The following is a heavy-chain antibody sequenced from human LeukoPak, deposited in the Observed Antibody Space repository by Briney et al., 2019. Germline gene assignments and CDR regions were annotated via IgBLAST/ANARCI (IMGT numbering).Heavy chain of an antibody. CDR1: GGSFSGYY. D-gene: IGHD3-10*01. CDR3: ARERITMVRGVIRSPIDY. CDR2: INHSGST. Sequence: TLSLTCAVYGGSFSGYYWSWIRQPPGKGLEWIGEINHSGSTNYNPSLKSRVTISVDTSKNQFSLKLSSVTAADTAVYYCARERITMVRGVIRSPIDYWGQGTLVTVSS. J-gene: IGHJ4*02. V-gene: IGHV4-34*01.